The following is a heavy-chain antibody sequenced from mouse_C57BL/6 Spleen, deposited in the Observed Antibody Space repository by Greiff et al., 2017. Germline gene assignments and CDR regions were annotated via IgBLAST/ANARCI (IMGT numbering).Heavy chain of an antibody. V-gene: IGHV1-15*01. CDR1: GYTFTDSE. Sequence: VQLQQSGAELVRPGASVTLSCKASGYTFTDSEMHWVKQTPVHGLEWIGAIDPETGGTAYNQKFKGKAILTADKSSSTAYMELRSLNSEDSAGLYCTRGGYYGRYFDVWGTGTTGNVSS. D-gene: IGHD1-2*01. J-gene: IGHJ1*03. CDR3: TRGGYYGRYFDV. CDR2: IDPETGGT.